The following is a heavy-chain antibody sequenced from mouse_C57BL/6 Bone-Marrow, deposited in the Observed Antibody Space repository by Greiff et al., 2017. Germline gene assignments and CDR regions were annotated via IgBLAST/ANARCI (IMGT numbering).Heavy chain of an antibody. V-gene: IGHV1-81*01. J-gene: IGHJ3*01. CDR2: IYPRSGNT. CDR1: GYTFTSYG. Sequence: QVQLKESGAELARPGASVKLSCKASGYTFTSYGISWVKQRTGQGLEWIGEIYPRSGNTYYNEKFKGKATLTADKSSSTAYMELRSLTSEDSAVYFCARRRDYGNPWCAYGGQGTLVTVSA. CDR3: ARRRDYGNPWCAY. D-gene: IGHD2-1*01.